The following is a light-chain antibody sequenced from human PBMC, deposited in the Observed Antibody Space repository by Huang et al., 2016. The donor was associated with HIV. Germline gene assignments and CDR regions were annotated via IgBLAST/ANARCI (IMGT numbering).Light chain of an antibody. CDR2: WAT. CDR3: QQYYNTPFT. CDR1: QSVLNNSNNKNY. V-gene: IGKV4-1*01. J-gene: IGKJ3*01. Sequence: DIVMTQSPDSLTMSLGERATISCTSSQSVLNNSNNKNYLTWYQQKPGQPPKLLSYWATTRESGVPARFSGSGSGTDFTLTISGLQAEDVAVYYCQQYYNTPFTFGPGTKVDVK.